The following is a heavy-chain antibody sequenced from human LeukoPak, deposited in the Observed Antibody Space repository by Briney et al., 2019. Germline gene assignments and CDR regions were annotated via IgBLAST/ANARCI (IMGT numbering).Heavy chain of an antibody. CDR3: ARGVLLWFGESLY. CDR1: GYTFTNYY. V-gene: IGHV1-46*01. D-gene: IGHD3-10*01. Sequence: ASVKVSCKTSGYTFTNYYIHWVRQAPGQGLEWMGIINPSGGSTSYAQKFQGRVTMTRDTSTSTVYMELSSLRSGDTAVYYCARGVLLWFGESLYWGQGTLVTVSS. J-gene: IGHJ4*02. CDR2: INPSGGST.